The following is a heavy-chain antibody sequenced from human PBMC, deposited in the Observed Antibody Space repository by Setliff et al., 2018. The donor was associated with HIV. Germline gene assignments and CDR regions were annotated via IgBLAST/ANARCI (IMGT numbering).Heavy chain of an antibody. J-gene: IGHJ4*02. CDR1: TCSISSGYY. CDR2: IHHSGNT. Sequence: SETLSLTCAVSTCSISSGYYWGWIRQPPGKGLEWIGSIHHSGNTYYNPSLKSRVTISVDTSKNQFSLKLTSVTAADTAVYYCARDRAYSSGWYDYWGQGTLVTVSS. V-gene: IGHV4-38-2*02. D-gene: IGHD6-19*01. CDR3: ARDRAYSSGWYDY.